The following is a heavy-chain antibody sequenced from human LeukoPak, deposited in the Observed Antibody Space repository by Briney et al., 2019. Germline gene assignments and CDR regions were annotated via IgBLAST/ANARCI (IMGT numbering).Heavy chain of an antibody. V-gene: IGHV3-30*04. D-gene: IGHD2-2*01. J-gene: IGHJ6*02. CDR3: ARDGLGYCSSTSCYRYYYYGMDV. CDR1: GFTFSSYA. CDR2: ISYDGSNK. Sequence: GGSLRLSCAASGFTFSSYAMHWVRQAPGKGLEWVAVISYDGSNKYYADSVKGRFTISRDNSKNTLYLQMNSLRAEDTAVYYCARDGLGYCSSTSCYRYYYYGMDVWGQGTTVIVSS.